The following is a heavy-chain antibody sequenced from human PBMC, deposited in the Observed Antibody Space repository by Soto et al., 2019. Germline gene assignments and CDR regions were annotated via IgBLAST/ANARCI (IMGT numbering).Heavy chain of an antibody. D-gene: IGHD6-19*01. CDR1: GFTFSSYA. V-gene: IGHV3-30-3*01. CDR3: ARSTGGYSSGGVDY. Sequence: GGSLRLSCAASGFTFSSYAMHWVRQAPGKGLEWVAVILYDGSNKYYAESGKGRFTISRDNSKNTLYLQMNSLRAEDTAVYHCARSTGGYSSGGVDYWGQGTLVTVSS. J-gene: IGHJ4*02. CDR2: ILYDGSNK.